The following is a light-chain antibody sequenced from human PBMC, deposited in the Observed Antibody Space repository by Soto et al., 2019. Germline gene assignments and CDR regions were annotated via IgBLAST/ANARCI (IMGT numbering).Light chain of an antibody. V-gene: IGLV2-14*01. Sequence: QSVLTQPASMSGSPGQSITISCTGTSNDSGGYDSVSWYQQSPGKVPRLIIYEVSNRPSGDSNRFSGSKAGNTASLTIVGLQPEDEAVYYCSTYASSGGHSFVFATRTNATVL. CDR1: SNDSGGYDS. CDR2: EVS. J-gene: IGLJ1*01. CDR3: STYASSGGHSFV.